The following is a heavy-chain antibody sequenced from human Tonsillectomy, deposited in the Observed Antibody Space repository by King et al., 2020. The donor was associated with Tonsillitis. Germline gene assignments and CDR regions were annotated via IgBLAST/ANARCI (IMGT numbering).Heavy chain of an antibody. Sequence: QLQESGPGLVKPSETLSLTCTVSGGSINYYYWTWIRQPAGKGLEWIWRIYTTGSTNYNPSLMSRVTMSVDTPKNQFSLKLSSVTAADTAVYYCARYTADWFDPWGQGSLVTVSS. D-gene: IGHD2-2*02. CDR2: IYTTGST. J-gene: IGHJ5*02. V-gene: IGHV4-4*07. CDR3: ARYTADWFDP. CDR1: GGSINYYY.